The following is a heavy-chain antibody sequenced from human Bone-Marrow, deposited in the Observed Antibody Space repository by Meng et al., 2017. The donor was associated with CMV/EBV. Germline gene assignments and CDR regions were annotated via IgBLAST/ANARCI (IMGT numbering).Heavy chain of an antibody. Sequence: GESLKISRKGSGYSFTSYWIGWVRQMPGKGLEWMGIIYPGDSDTRYSPSFQGQVTISADKSISTAYLQWSSLKASDTAMYYCARGVWELQEGYYFDYWGQGTLVTVSS. CDR2: IYPGDSDT. D-gene: IGHD1-26*01. CDR3: ARGVWELQEGYYFDY. J-gene: IGHJ4*02. CDR1: GYSFTSYW. V-gene: IGHV5-51*01.